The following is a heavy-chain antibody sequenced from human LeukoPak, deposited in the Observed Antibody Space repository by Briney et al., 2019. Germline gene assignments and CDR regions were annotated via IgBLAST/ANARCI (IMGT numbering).Heavy chain of an antibody. D-gene: IGHD2-2*01. CDR1: GGSISSYY. V-gene: IGHV4-59*12. Sequence: SETLSLTCTVSGGSISSYYWSWVRQPPGKGLGWIGYIYYSGSTNYNPSLKSRVTISVDKPKNQFSLKLSSVTAADTAVYYCASFWCSSTSCYLQPTKHYYYYMDVWGKGTTVTVSS. J-gene: IGHJ6*03. CDR3: ASFWCSSTSCYLQPTKHYYYYMDV. CDR2: IYYSGST.